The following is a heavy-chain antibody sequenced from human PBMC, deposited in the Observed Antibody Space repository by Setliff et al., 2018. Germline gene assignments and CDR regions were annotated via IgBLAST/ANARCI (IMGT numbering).Heavy chain of an antibody. CDR1: GFIFGSDY. Sequence: PGGSLRLSCAASGFIFGSDYMGWIRQAPGKGLEWVASISPSGSFIYYADSVKGRFTISRDNSRRSVLLQIDSLRVEDTAVYFCARMPTSGYYASPKYYMDVWGKGTTVTVSS. J-gene: IGHJ6*03. CDR2: ISPSGSFI. V-gene: IGHV3-21*01. D-gene: IGHD3-22*01. CDR3: ARMPTSGYYASPKYYMDV.